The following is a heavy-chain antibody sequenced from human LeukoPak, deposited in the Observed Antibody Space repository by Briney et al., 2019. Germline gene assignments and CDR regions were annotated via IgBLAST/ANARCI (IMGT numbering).Heavy chain of an antibody. D-gene: IGHD6-13*01. V-gene: IGHV4-39*01. CDR3: ATDPPIAAAGPLHYYYMDV. Sequence: SETLSLTCTVSGGSISSSSYYWGWIRQPPGKGLEWIGSIYYSGSTYYNPSLKSRVTISVDTSKNQFSLKLSSVTAADTAVYYCATDPPIAAAGPLHYYYMDVWGKGTTVTVSS. J-gene: IGHJ6*03. CDR1: GGSISSSSYY. CDR2: IYYSGST.